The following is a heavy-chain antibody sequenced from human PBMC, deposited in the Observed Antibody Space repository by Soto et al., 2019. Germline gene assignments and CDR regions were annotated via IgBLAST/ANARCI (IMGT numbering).Heavy chain of an antibody. CDR2: IYPGDSDT. CDR3: ARAIAADPYYYYYGMDV. CDR1: GYSFTSDW. Sequence: GESLKISCKGSGYSFTSDWIGWVRQMPGKGLEWMGIIYPGDSDTRYSPSFQGQVTISADKSISTAYLQWSSLKASDTAMYYCARAIAADPYYYYYGMDVWGQGTTVTVSS. V-gene: IGHV5-51*01. D-gene: IGHD6-13*01. J-gene: IGHJ6*02.